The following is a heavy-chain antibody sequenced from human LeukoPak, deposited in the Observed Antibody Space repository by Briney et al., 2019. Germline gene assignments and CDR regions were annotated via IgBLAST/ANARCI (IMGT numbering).Heavy chain of an antibody. Sequence: GESLKISCKGSGYSFSSYWIAWARQMPGKGLEWMGVIYPGDSDTRYSPSFQGQVTISADKSISTAYLQWSSLKASDTAVYYCARRRGDGLRSYYLDYWGQGSLVTVSS. D-gene: IGHD3-10*01. CDR2: IYPGDSDT. V-gene: IGHV5-51*01. CDR1: GYSFSSYW. CDR3: ARRRGDGLRSYYLDY. J-gene: IGHJ4*02.